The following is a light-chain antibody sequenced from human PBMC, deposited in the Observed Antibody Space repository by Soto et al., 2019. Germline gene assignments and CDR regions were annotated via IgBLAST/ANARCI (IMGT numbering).Light chain of an antibody. V-gene: IGKV3-15*01. CDR3: QQYNSWLWT. Sequence: EIVLSQSPATLSASPGERATLSCRASQSVSSHLAWYQQKPGQAPRLLIYGASTRDTGIPTRFSGSGSGTEFTLISSSLQYEDSAVYYYQQYNSWLWTFGQGTKVDIK. CDR2: GAS. J-gene: IGKJ1*01. CDR1: QSVSSH.